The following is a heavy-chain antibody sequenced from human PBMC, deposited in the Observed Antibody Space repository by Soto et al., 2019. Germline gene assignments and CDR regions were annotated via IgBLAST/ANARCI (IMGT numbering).Heavy chain of an antibody. CDR2: IYPGDSDT. J-gene: IGHJ6*02. V-gene: IGHV5-51*01. CDR3: ARHGDVGYYYYGMDV. Sequence: GESLKISCKGSGYSFTSYWIGWVRQMPGKGLEWMGIIYPGDSDTRYSPSFQGQVTISADKSISTAYLQWSSLKASDTAMYYCARHGDVGYYYYGMDVWGQGTTVTVSS. D-gene: IGHD1-26*01. CDR1: GYSFTSYW.